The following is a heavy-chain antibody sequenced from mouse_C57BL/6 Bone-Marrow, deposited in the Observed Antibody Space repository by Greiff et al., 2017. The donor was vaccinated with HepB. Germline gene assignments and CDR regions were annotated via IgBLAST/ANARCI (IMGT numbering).Heavy chain of an antibody. CDR3: AREDYGSSYGDY. V-gene: IGHV1-59*01. CDR2: IDPSDSYT. J-gene: IGHJ2*01. CDR1: GYTFTSYW. D-gene: IGHD1-1*01. Sequence: QVQLQQPGAELVRPGTSVKLSCKASGYTFTSYWMHWVKQRPGQGLEWIGVIDPSDSYTNYNQKFKGKATWTVDTSSSTAYMQLSSLTSEDSAVYYCAREDYGSSYGDYWGQGTTLTVSS.